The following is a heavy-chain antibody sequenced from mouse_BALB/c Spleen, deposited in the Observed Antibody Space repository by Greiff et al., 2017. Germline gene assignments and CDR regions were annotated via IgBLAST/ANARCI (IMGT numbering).Heavy chain of an antibody. CDR1: GYTFTSYW. Sequence: QVQLQQSGAELAKPGASVKMSCKASGYTFTSYWMHWVKQRPGQGLEWIGYINPSTGYTEYNQKFKDKATLTADKSSSTAYMQLSSLTSEDSAVYYYARTTTVGPYSMGDWGQGTSVTVSS. CDR3: ARTTTVGPYSMGD. D-gene: IGHD1-1*01. J-gene: IGHJ4*01. V-gene: IGHV1-7*01. CDR2: INPSTGYT.